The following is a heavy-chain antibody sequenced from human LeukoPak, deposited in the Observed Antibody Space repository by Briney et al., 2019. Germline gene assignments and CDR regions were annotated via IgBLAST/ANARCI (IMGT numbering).Heavy chain of an antibody. CDR3: ASLDYGDYAMTFNWFDP. V-gene: IGHV4-34*01. Sequence: SETLSLTCAVYGGSFSGYYWSWIRQPPGKGLEWIGEINHSGSTNYNPSLKSRVTISVDTSKNQFSLKLSSVTAADTAVYYCASLDYGDYAMTFNWFDPWGQGTLVTVSS. D-gene: IGHD4-17*01. J-gene: IGHJ5*02. CDR2: INHSGST. CDR1: GGSFSGYY.